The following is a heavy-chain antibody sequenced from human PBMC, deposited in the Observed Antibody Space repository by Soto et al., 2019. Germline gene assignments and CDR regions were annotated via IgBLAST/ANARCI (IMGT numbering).Heavy chain of an antibody. CDR1: GFTFSNAW. J-gene: IGHJ4*02. CDR3: TTDIELGYYGSGSYYLY. V-gene: IGHV3-15*01. Sequence: EVQLVESGGGLVQPGGSLRLSCAASGFTFSNAWMSWVRQAPGKGLEWVGRIKSKTDGGTTDYAAPVKGRFTISRDDSKNTLYLQMNSLKTEDTAVYYCTTDIELGYYGSGSYYLYWGQGTLVTVSS. CDR2: IKSKTDGGTT. D-gene: IGHD3-10*01.